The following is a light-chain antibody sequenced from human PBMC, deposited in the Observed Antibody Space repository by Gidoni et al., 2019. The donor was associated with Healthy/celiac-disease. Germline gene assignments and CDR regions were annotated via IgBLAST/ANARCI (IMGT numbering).Light chain of an antibody. Sequence: QSVLTQPPSVSAAPGQKVTISSSGSSSNFGNNYVSWYQQLPGTAPKLLIYDNNKRPSGIPDRYSGSKSGTSATLGITGLQTGGEADYYCGTWDSSLSAVVFGGGTKLTVL. CDR2: DNN. V-gene: IGLV1-51*01. CDR3: GTWDSSLSAVV. J-gene: IGLJ2*01. CDR1: SSNFGNNY.